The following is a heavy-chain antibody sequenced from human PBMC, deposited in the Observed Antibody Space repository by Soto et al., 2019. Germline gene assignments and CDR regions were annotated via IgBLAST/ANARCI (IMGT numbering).Heavy chain of an antibody. CDR3: VGDIFSGSYRFDY. Sequence: SETLSLTCTVSGGSISSGGYYWSWIRQHPGKGLEWIGYIYYSGSTYYNPSLKSRVTISVDTSKNQFSLNLGAVTAADTAVYYCVGDIFSGSYRFDYWGQGTLVTVSS. J-gene: IGHJ4*02. D-gene: IGHD1-26*01. CDR1: GGSISSGGYY. CDR2: IYYSGST. V-gene: IGHV4-31*03.